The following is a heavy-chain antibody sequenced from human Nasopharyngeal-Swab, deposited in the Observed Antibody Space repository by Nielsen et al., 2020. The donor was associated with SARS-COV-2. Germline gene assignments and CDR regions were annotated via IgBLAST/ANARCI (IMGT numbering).Heavy chain of an antibody. CDR2: INTDGSST. V-gene: IGHV3-74*01. D-gene: IGHD1-26*01. CDR3: ARIAGSGSLYYYYMDV. J-gene: IGHJ6*03. Sequence: GGSLRLSCAASGFTFSNYWITWVRQDPGKGLVWVSHINTDGSSTSYADSVKGRFTISRDNAKNTLYLHMNSLRAEDTAVYYCARIAGSGSLYYYYMDVWGTGTTVTVS. CDR1: GFTFSNYW.